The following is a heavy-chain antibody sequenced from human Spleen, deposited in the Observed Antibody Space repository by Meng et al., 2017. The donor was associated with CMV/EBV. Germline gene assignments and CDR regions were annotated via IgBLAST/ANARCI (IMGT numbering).Heavy chain of an antibody. J-gene: IGHJ4*02. V-gene: IGHV4-59*01. Sequence: SETLSLTCTVSGGSISSYYWNWIRQSPGKGLEWIGNFYSSRNTNYNPSLKSRVTISIDTSKNQYSLQLSSVTAADTAVYYCARATAGQWGGPFDYWGQGTLVTVSS. D-gene: IGHD5-18*01. CDR3: ARATAGQWGGPFDY. CDR1: GGSISSYY. CDR2: FYSSRNT.